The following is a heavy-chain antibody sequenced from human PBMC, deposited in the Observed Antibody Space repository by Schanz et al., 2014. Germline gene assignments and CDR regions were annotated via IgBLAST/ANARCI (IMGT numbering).Heavy chain of an antibody. CDR3: ARENLNWEAFDI. Sequence: EVKLVESGGGLVQPGGSLRLSCAASGFTFSSYGMHWVRQAPGKGLEWLSYISRDGTTSYYADSVKGRFTISRDNAKNSLYLEMTSLRGEDTAVYYCARENLNWEAFDIWGQGTVVTVSS. CDR2: ISRDGTTS. CDR1: GFTFSSYG. D-gene: IGHD7-27*01. J-gene: IGHJ3*02. V-gene: IGHV3-48*04.